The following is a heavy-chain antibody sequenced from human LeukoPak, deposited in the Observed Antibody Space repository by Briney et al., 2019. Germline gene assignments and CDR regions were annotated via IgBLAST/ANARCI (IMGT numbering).Heavy chain of an antibody. CDR1: GGSISSSSYY. Sequence: SETLSLTCTVSGGSISSSSYYWGWIRQPPGKGLEWIGSIYYSGSTYYHPSLKSRVTISVDTSKNQFSLKLSSVSAADTAVYYCASFIVGVGAAPMEVGGQGTTVTVSS. CDR3: ASFIVGVGAAPMEV. D-gene: IGHD2-15*01. V-gene: IGHV4-39*01. J-gene: IGHJ6*02. CDR2: IYYSGST.